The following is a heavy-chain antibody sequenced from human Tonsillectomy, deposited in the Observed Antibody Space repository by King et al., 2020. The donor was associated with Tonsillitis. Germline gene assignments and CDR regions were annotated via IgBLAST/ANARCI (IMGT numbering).Heavy chain of an antibody. D-gene: IGHD2-2*01. J-gene: IGHJ4*02. CDR1: GFTFSRYW. CDR2: IKADGSEK. CDR3: AGRYCSIDACYAASWNSFDN. V-gene: IGHV3-7*01. Sequence: VQLVESGGGLVQPGGSLRLSCAASGFTFSRYWMTWVRQAPGKGLEWVANIKADGSEKNYVDSVKGRFTISRDNAKNSLYLQMNSLRAEDTAVYYCAGRYCSIDACYAASWNSFDNWGQETVVTVSS.